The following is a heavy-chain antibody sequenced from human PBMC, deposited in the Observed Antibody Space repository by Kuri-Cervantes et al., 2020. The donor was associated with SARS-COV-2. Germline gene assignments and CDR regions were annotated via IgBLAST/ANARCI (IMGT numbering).Heavy chain of an antibody. J-gene: IGHJ6*03. CDR3: ARGPNYTYYFYMDV. V-gene: IGHV1-18*01. CDR2: ISAYNGNT. CDR1: GYTFTSCG. Sequence: ASVKVSCKASGYTFTSCGISWVRQAPGQGLEWMGWISAYNGNTNYAQKLQGRVTMTTDTSTSTAYMELRSLRSDDTAVYYCARGPNYTYYFYMDVWGKGTTVTVSS. D-gene: IGHD1-7*01.